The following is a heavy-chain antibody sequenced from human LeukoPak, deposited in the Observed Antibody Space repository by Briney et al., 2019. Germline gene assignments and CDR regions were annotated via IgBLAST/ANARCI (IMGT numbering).Heavy chain of an antibody. CDR2: INYSGRT. J-gene: IGHJ5*02. CDR1: GGSFIGYY. D-gene: IGHD3-10*01. V-gene: IGHV4-34*01. Sequence: SETLSLTCAVYGGSFIGYYWSWIRQPPGKGLEWIGEINYSGRTNHNPSLKSRVTISVDTSKNQFSLKLSSVTAADTAVYYCARGRITMVRGVPRWFDPWGQGTLVTVSS. CDR3: ARGRITMVRGVPRWFDP.